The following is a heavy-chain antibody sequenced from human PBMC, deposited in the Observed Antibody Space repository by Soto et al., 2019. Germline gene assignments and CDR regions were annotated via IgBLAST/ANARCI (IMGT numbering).Heavy chain of an antibody. J-gene: IGHJ4*01. CDR3: VRKYPGTRPLDY. D-gene: IGHD2-2*01. CDR2: IGTDGNT. V-gene: IGHV3-23*01. Sequence: LRLSCAASGFTFNSYAMNWVRQAPGKGLAWVSAIGTDGNTYYANSVKGRFTISRDNSRTTLYLQMNSLRVEDTALYYCVRKYPGTRPLDYWGQGTLVTVSS. CDR1: GFTFNSYA.